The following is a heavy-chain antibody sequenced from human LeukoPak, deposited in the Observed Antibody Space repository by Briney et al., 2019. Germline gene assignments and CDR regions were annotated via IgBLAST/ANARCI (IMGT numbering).Heavy chain of an antibody. D-gene: IGHD5-12*01. CDR3: AKSKGRMATIIGY. CDR2: IFGDGST. Sequence: PGGSLRLSCAASGFTVSSSYLSWVRQAPGKGLEWVSIIFGDGSTYYADSVKGRFTISRDNSKNTLYLQMNSLRAEDTAVYYCAKSKGRMATIIGYWGQGTLVTVSS. CDR1: GFTVSSSY. V-gene: IGHV3-66*01. J-gene: IGHJ4*02.